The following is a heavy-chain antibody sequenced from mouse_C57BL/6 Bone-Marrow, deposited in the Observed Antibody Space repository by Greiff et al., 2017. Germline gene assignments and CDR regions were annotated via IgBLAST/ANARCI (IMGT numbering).Heavy chain of an antibody. Sequence: DVKLVESGGGLVKPGGSLKLSCAASGFTFSSYAMSWVRQTPEKRLEWVATISDGGSYTYYPDNVKGRFTISRDNAKNNLYLQMSHLKSEDTAMYYCARESGSYYYAMDYWGQGTSVTVSS. D-gene: IGHD3-1*01. CDR3: ARESGSYYYAMDY. V-gene: IGHV5-4*01. CDR2: ISDGGSYT. J-gene: IGHJ4*01. CDR1: GFTFSSYA.